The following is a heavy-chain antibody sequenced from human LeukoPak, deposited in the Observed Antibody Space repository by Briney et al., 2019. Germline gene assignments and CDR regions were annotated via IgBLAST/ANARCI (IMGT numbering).Heavy chain of an antibody. CDR1: GFIFSNYW. CDR3: QYCSSTSCYTY. J-gene: IGHJ4*02. D-gene: IGHD2-2*02. CDR2: INTDGSST. V-gene: IGHV3-74*01. Sequence: GGSLRLSCAASGFIFSNYWMHWVRQAPGKGLVWVSRINTDGSSTSYADSVKGRFTISRDNAENTLYLQMNSLRAEDTAVYYCQYCSSTSCYTYWGQGTLVTVSS.